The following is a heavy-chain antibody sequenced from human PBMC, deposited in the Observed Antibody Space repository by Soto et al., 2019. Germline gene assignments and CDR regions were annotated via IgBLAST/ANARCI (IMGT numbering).Heavy chain of an antibody. CDR2: IIPISETT. CDR3: ARSQGSSTSLEIYYYYYYGMDV. V-gene: IGHV1-69*01. CDR1: GATFSSYA. D-gene: IGHD2-2*01. J-gene: IGHJ6*02. Sequence: QVQLVQSGAEVKKPGSSVKVSCKASGATFSSYAISWVRKAPGQGLEWMGGIIPISETTNYAQKFQGRVTITADESKSTAYMELSSLRSEDTAVYYCARSQGSSTSLEIYYYYYYGMDVWGQGTTVTVSS.